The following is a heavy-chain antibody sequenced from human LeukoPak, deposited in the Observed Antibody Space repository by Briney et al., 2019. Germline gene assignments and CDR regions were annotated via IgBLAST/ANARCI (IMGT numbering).Heavy chain of an antibody. V-gene: IGHV1-18*01. D-gene: IGHD3-22*01. CDR1: GYTFTSYV. CDR2: ISAYNGNT. J-gene: IGHJ4*02. Sequence: GASVKVSCKASGYTFTSYVISWVRQAPGQGLEWMGWISAYNGNTNYAQKLQGRVTMSTDTSTSTAYMELRSLRSDDTAVYYCARDLYDSSGYSDFDYWGQGTLVTVSS. CDR3: ARDLYDSSGYSDFDY.